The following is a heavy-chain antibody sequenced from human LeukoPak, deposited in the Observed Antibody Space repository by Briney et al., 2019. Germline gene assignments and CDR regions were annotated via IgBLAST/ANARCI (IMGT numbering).Heavy chain of an antibody. CDR1: GGSFSGYY. Sequence: SETLSLTCAVYGGSFSGYYWSWIRQPPGKGLEWIGEINHSGFTNYNPSLKSRVTISVDTSKNQFSLKLSSVTAADTAVYYCAGGPALDYYGSGSYRGRWYLFAMGGLGKGTTVTVSS. CDR2: INHSGFT. V-gene: IGHV4-34*01. J-gene: IGHJ6*04. D-gene: IGHD3-10*01. CDR3: AGGPALDYYGSGSYRGRWYLFAMGG.